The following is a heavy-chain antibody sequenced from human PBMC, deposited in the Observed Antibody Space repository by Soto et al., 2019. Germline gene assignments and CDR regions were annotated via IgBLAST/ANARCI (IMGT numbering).Heavy chain of an antibody. Sequence: ASVKVSCKVSGYTLTELSMHWVRQAPGEGLEWMGGFDPEDGETIYAQKFQGRVTMTEDTSTDTAYMELSSLRSEDTAVYYCATVILVDTAMGGYYFDYWGQGTLVTVSS. CDR3: ATVILVDTAMGGYYFDY. CDR1: GYTLTELS. CDR2: FDPEDGET. J-gene: IGHJ4*02. D-gene: IGHD5-18*01. V-gene: IGHV1-24*01.